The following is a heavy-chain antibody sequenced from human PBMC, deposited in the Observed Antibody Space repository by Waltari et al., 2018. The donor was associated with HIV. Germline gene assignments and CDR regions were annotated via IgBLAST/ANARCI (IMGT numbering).Heavy chain of an antibody. J-gene: IGHJ5*01. Sequence: QVQLVQSGGEVVRPGASVNVSCKASTSAFIPYYIHWVRQAPGQGLEWLRYIHMKTDEISYAEEFLGRVTMTKDTSMNTAYMEFSRLTTDDTAFYYGARDQQRRDAYNFGSWGQGTLVTVSS. D-gene: IGHD1-1*01. V-gene: IGHV1-2*02. CDR1: TSAFIPYY. CDR3: ARDQQRRDAYNFGS. CDR2: IHMKTDEI.